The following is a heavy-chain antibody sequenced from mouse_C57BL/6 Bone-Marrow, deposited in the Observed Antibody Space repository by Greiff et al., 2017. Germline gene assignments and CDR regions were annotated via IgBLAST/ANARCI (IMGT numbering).Heavy chain of an antibody. CDR2: IWSGGST. CDR3: ARKNYDYEGYFDV. CDR1: GFSLTSYG. D-gene: IGHD2-4*01. Sequence: QVQLKESGPGLVQPSQSLSITCTVSGFSLTSYGVHWVRQSPGKGLEWLGVIWSGGSTDYNAAFIYRLSISKDNSKSQVFFKMNSLQADDTAIYYCARKNYDYEGYFDVWGTGTTVTVSS. J-gene: IGHJ1*03. V-gene: IGHV2-2*01.